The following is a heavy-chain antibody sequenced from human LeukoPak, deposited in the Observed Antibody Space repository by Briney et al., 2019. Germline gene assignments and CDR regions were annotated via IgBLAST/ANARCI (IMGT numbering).Heavy chain of an antibody. J-gene: IGHJ6*02. D-gene: IGHD3-10*01. CDR2: MNPNSGNT. Sequence: ASVKVSCKASGYTFTSYDINWVRQATGQGPEWMGWMNPNSGNTGYAEKFQGRVTMTRNTSISTAYMELSSLTSEDTAVYYCARGLVLKVRGVITDYGMDVWGQGTTVTVSS. V-gene: IGHV1-8*01. CDR3: ARGLVLKVRGVITDYGMDV. CDR1: GYTFTSYD.